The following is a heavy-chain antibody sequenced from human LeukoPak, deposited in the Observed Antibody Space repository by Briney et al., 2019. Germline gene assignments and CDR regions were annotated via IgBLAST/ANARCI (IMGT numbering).Heavy chain of an antibody. CDR2: ASYDGHNI. D-gene: IGHD6-19*01. CDR1: GFTFSGSA. Sequence: GGSLKLSCAASGFTFSGSAMHWDRQATGKGLEWVAVASYDGHNIYYADSVKGRFTISRDNSKNTLYLQMNSLRAEDTAVYYCARDTYTSGWYAGWNYWGQGTLVTVSS. CDR3: ARDTYTSGWYAGWNY. V-gene: IGHV3-30*04. J-gene: IGHJ4*02.